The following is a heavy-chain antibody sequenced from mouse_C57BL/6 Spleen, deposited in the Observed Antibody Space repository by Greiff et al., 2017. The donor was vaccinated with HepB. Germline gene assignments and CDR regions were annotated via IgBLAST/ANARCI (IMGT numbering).Heavy chain of an antibody. CDR1: GYTFTSYW. CDR2: IYPGNSDT. V-gene: IGHV1-5*01. Sequence: VQLQQSGTVLARPGASVKMSCKTSGYTFTSYWMHWVKQRPGQGLEWIGAIYPGNSDTSYNQKFKGKAKLTAVTSASTAYMELSSLTNEDSAVYNCTRGGVYDGDLYAIEYWGQGTSVTGSS. D-gene: IGHD2-3*01. J-gene: IGHJ4*01. CDR3: TRGGVYDGDLYAIEY.